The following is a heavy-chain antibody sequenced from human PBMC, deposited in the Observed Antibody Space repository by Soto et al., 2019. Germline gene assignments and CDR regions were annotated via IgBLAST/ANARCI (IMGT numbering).Heavy chain of an antibody. CDR3: AKTRTLGHLTHEYYYGMDV. V-gene: IGHV3-23*01. J-gene: IGHJ6*02. CDR2: ISGGGGRT. D-gene: IGHD2-15*01. CDR1: GFTFNSYA. Sequence: PGGSLRLSCAASGFTFNSYAMSWVRQAPGKGLEWVSTISGGGGRTYYADSVKGRFTISRDKSKNTLYLQMNSLRAEDTAVYYCAKTRTLGHLTHEYYYGMDVWGQGTTVTVSS.